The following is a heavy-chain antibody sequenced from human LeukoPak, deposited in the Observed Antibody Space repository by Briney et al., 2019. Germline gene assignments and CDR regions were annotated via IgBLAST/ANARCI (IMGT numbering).Heavy chain of an antibody. CDR2: ISGPGSTT. CDR3: AKGLLTKTHGISWDPFDS. Sequence: GGSLRLSCAASGFTFRSFAMSWVRQAPGKGLEWVATISGPGSTTYYADSVKGRFTISRDNSQNTLYLQMNSLRAEDTAIYYCAKGLLTKTHGISWDPFDSWGQGTLVSVSS. V-gene: IGHV3-23*01. CDR1: GFTFRSFA. J-gene: IGHJ4*02. D-gene: IGHD6-13*01.